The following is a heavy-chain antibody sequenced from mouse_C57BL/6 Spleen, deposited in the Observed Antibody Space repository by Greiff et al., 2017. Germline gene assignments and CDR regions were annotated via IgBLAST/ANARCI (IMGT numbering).Heavy chain of an antibody. CDR2: INPSNGGT. Sequence: QVQLKQPGTELVKPGASVKLSCKASGYTFTSYWMHWVKQRPGQGLEWIGNINPSNGGTNYNEKFKSKATLTVDKSSSTAYMQLSSLTSEDSAVYYCASYDGYYEGYFDYWGQGTTLTVSS. CDR1: GYTFTSYW. V-gene: IGHV1-53*01. J-gene: IGHJ2*01. D-gene: IGHD2-3*01. CDR3: ASYDGYYEGYFDY.